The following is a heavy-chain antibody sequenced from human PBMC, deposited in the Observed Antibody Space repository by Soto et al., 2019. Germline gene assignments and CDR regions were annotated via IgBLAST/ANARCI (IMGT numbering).Heavy chain of an antibody. CDR1: GFTFSSYA. D-gene: IGHD3-22*01. Sequence: EVQLLESGGGLVQPGGSLRLSCAASGFTFSSYAMSWVRQAPGKGLEWVSAISGSGGSTYYADSVKGRFTISRDNSKNSLYLQMNSLRAEDTAVYYCAREYYYDSSGYRYDAFDIWGQGTMVTVSS. V-gene: IGHV3-23*01. J-gene: IGHJ3*02. CDR2: ISGSGGST. CDR3: AREYYYDSSGYRYDAFDI.